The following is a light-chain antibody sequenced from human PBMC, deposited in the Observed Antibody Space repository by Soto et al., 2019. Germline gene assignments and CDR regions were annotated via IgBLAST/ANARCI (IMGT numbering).Light chain of an antibody. Sequence: EIVLTQSPDTLSLSPGARAPLSCRASQSVSARLAWYKHKPGQPPRLLISDVFNRASGVAERFSGSGSETDFTLIIRRLEPEDSALYYCQHYQGGHPIAFGQGTRLEIK. CDR1: QSVSAR. V-gene: IGKV3-20*01. J-gene: IGKJ5*01. CDR2: DVF. CDR3: QHYQGGHPIA.